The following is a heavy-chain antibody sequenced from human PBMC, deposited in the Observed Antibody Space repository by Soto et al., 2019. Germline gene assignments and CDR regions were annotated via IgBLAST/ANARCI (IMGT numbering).Heavy chain of an antibody. J-gene: IGHJ4*02. CDR1: RFTFSNYA. CDR2: ISDSGGTT. D-gene: IGHD6-25*01. CDR3: AKFFVDTGSNSGWPWSFHY. Sequence: EVQLLESGGGLVQPGRSLRLSCATSRFTFSNYAMSWVRQPPGQGLDWVSAISDSGGTTYYADSVKGRFTISRDNSKNTLFLQMNCLRAEDSSVYYCAKFFVDTGSNSGWPWSFHYWGQGTLVTVSS. V-gene: IGHV3-23*01.